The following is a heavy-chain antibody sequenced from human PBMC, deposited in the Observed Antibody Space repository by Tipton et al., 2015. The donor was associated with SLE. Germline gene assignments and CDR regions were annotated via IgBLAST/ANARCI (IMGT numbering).Heavy chain of an antibody. J-gene: IGHJ6*02. V-gene: IGHV4-34*01. CDR1: GGSFSRYY. Sequence: LRLSCAVSGGSFSRYYWYWVRQPPEQGLEWIGEITQSGVTNYNPSLKSRVTMSLDTSKNQFSLKLTSVTAADTAVYFCARGCSSTTCEPFDYFGLDVWGQGTTVTVSS. D-gene: IGHD2-2*01. CDR2: ITQSGVT. CDR3: ARGCSSTTCEPFDYFGLDV.